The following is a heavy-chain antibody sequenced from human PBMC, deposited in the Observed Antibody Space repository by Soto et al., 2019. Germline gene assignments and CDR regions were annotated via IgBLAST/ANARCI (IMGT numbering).Heavy chain of an antibody. CDR1: GYTFTSYG. CDR3: ARAGNRGWYSLGAFDI. CDR2: ISAYNGNT. V-gene: IGHV1-18*01. J-gene: IGHJ3*02. D-gene: IGHD6-19*01. Sequence: ASVKVSCKASGYTFTSYGISWVRQAPGQGLEWMGWISAYNGNTNYAQKLQGRVTMTTDTSTSTAYMELRSLRSDDTAVYYCARAGNRGWYSLGAFDIWGQGTMVTVSS.